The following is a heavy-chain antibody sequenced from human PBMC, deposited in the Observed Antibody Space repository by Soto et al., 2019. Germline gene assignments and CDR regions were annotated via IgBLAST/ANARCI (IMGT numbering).Heavy chain of an antibody. D-gene: IGHD3-10*01. CDR1: GFPFSSYG. CDR3: ARRGVLNYYYYMDV. CDR2: IWYDGSNK. V-gene: IGHV3-33*01. Sequence: GGSLRLSCPASGFPFSSYGMHWVRQAPGKGLEWVAVIWYDGSNKYYADSVKGRFTISRDNSKNTLYLQMNSLRAEDTAVYYCARRGVLNYYYYMDVWGKGTTVTVSS. J-gene: IGHJ6*03.